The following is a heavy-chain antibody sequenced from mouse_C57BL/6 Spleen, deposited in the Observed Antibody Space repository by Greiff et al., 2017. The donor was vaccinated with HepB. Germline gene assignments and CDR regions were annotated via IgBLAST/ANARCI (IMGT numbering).Heavy chain of an antibody. CDR2: IYPRSGNT. Sequence: VQLQQSGAELARPGASVKLSCKASGYTFTSYGISWVKQRTGQGLEWIGEIYPRSGNTYYNEKFKGKATLTADKSSSTAYMELRSLTSEDSAVYFCARGTTVVAATPHAMDYWGQGTSVTVSS. D-gene: IGHD1-1*01. J-gene: IGHJ4*01. V-gene: IGHV1-81*01. CDR3: ARGTTVVAATPHAMDY. CDR1: GYTFTSYG.